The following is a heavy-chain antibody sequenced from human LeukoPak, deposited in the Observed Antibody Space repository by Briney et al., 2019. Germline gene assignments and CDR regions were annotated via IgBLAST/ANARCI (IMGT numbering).Heavy chain of an antibody. CDR2: INHSGST. J-gene: IGHJ4*02. Sequence: SETLSLTCAVYGGSFSSYYWSWIRQPPGKGLEWIGEINHSGSTNYNPSLKSRVTISVDTSKNQFSLKLSSVTAADTAVYYCARLNGSPRRGPFDYWGQGTLVTVSS. CDR1: GGSFSSYY. V-gene: IGHV4-34*01. D-gene: IGHD1-26*01. CDR3: ARLNGSPRRGPFDY.